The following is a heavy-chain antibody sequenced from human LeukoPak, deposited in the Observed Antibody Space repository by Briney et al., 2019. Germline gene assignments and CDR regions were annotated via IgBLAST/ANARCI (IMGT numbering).Heavy chain of an antibody. V-gene: IGHV4-34*01. CDR3: ATRPDIASTGPGWFDP. CDR2: INHSGST. Sequence: SETLSLTCAVYGGSFNGYYWSWIRQPPGKGLEWIGEINHSGSTNYNSSLKSRVTISVDTSKNQFSLTLSSVTAADTAVYYCATRPDIASTGPGWFDPWGQGTLVTVSS. J-gene: IGHJ5*02. CDR1: GGSFNGYY. D-gene: IGHD6-13*01.